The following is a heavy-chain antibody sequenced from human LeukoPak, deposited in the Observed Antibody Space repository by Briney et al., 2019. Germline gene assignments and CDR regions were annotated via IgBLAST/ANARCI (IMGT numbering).Heavy chain of an antibody. J-gene: IGHJ3*01. CDR2: ISFNGNNK. CDR3: VTTTVTTSYAFDV. CDR1: GSPFSTYV. Sequence: GGSLRLSCAASGSPFSTYVMHWVRQAPGKGLEWMAFISFNGNNKQYRDSLKGRFTISRDNSKNTLFLQMDSLRPEDTAVYYCVTTTVTTSYAFDVWGPGTMVTVSS. V-gene: IGHV3-30-3*01. D-gene: IGHD4-17*01.